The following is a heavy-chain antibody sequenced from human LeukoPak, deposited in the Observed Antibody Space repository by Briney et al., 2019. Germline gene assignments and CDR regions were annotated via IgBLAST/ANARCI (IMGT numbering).Heavy chain of an antibody. CDR3: AKGIYSSGWSYFDY. J-gene: IGHJ4*01. V-gene: IGHV3-23*01. D-gene: IGHD6-19*01. Sequence: GGSLRLSCAASGFTFSNSAMSWVRQAPGKGLEWVSTLSGSGITTYYADSVKGRFTISRDNSENTLYLQMNSLRAEDTAVYYCAKGIYSSGWSYFDYWGHGTLVTVSS. CDR1: GFTFSNSA. CDR2: LSGSGITT.